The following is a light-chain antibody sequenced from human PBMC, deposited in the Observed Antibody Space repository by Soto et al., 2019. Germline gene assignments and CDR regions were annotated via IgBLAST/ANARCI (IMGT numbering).Light chain of an antibody. V-gene: IGLV2-14*01. CDR3: SSYTSSSTPLYV. CDR1: SSDFGGYNY. J-gene: IGLJ1*01. CDR2: EVS. Sequence: QSVLTRPASVSGSPGQSITISCTGTSSDFGGYNYVAWFQQHPGKAPKLMIYEVSNRPSGVSNRFSGSKSGNTAYLTISGLQAEDEADYYCSSYTSSSTPLYVFGTGTKVTVL.